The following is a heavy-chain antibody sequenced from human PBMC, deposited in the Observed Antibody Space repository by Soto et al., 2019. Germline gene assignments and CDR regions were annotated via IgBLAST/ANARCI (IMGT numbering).Heavy chain of an antibody. D-gene: IGHD1-26*01. CDR2: FSGSGGST. Sequence: EVQLLESGGGLVQPGGSLRLSCAASGFTFSSYAMRWVRQATGKGLEWVSAFSGSGGSTYYADSVKGRFTISRDNSKNTLYLQMNSLKAEDTAVYYCARRGSGSYYDYWGQGTLVTVSS. V-gene: IGHV3-23*01. CDR1: GFTFSSYA. J-gene: IGHJ4*02. CDR3: ARRGSGSYYDY.